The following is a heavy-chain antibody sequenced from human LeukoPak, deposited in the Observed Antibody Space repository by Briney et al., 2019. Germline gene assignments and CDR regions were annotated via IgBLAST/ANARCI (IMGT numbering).Heavy chain of an antibody. CDR2: ISAYNGNT. D-gene: IGHD1-26*01. Sequence: AASVKVSCKASGYTFTSYGISWVRQAPGQGLEWMGWISAYNGNTNYAQKLQGRVTITADKSTSTAYMELSSLRSEDTAVYYCARLSIVGATRWFDPWGQGTLVTVSS. CDR1: GYTFTSYG. V-gene: IGHV1-18*01. CDR3: ARLSIVGATRWFDP. J-gene: IGHJ5*02.